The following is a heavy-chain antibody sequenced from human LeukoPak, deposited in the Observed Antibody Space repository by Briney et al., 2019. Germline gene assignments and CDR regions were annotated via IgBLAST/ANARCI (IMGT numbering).Heavy chain of an antibody. V-gene: IGHV5-51*01. CDR1: GYTFTTYW. CDR2: IYPVNSHT. CDR3: ARQGANDFWTGYSDY. Sequence: PGESLKISCKTSGYTFTTYWIGWVRQMPGKGLQWMGIIYPVNSHTTYSPSFQGQVTISADKSINTAFLQWDTLRASDTAIYYCARQGANDFWTGYSDYWGQGTPVTVSS. D-gene: IGHD3/OR15-3a*01. J-gene: IGHJ4*02.